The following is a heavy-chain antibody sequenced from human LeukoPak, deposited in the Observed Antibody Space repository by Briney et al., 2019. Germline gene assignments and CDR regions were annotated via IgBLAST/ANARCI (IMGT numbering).Heavy chain of an antibody. Sequence: GSLRLSCAASGFTFSSYAMYWVRQAPGKGLEWVSAISGGKDSTYYADSVKGRFTISRDNSRSTLYLQMNSLRAEDTAIYYCATKRGQGTQLNYNWFDPWGQGTLVTVSS. CDR2: ISGGKDST. J-gene: IGHJ5*02. V-gene: IGHV3-23*01. CDR1: GFTFSSYA. CDR3: ATKRGQGTQLNYNWFDP. D-gene: IGHD1-1*01.